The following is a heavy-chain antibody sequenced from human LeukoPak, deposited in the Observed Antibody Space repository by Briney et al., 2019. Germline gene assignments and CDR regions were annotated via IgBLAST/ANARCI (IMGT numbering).Heavy chain of an antibody. D-gene: IGHD5-24*01. CDR3: ATLTLEMATVNFDY. CDR2: ISSSGSTI. Sequence: GGSLRLSCAASGFTFSSYEMNWVRQAPGKGLEWVSYISSSGSTIYYADSVKGRFTISRDNSKNTLYLQMNSLRAEDTAVYYCATLTLEMATVNFDYWGQGTLVTVSS. CDR1: GFTFSSYE. J-gene: IGHJ4*02. V-gene: IGHV3-48*03.